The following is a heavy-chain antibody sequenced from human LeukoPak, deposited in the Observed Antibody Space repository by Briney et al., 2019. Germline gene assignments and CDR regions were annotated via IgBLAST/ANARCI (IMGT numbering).Heavy chain of an antibody. D-gene: IGHD6-6*01. CDR3: AGITDYSSSSYYMDV. Sequence: SSETLSLTCTVSGGSISSYYWSWIRQPAGKGLEWIGRIYTSVSTNYNPSLKSRVTMSVDTSKNHFFLKLSSVTAADTAIYYCAGITDYSSSSYYMDVWGKGTTVTVSS. J-gene: IGHJ6*03. V-gene: IGHV4-4*07. CDR2: IYTSVST. CDR1: GGSISSYY.